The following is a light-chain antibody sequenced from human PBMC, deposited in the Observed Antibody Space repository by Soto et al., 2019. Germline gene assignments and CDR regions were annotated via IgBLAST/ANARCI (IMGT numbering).Light chain of an antibody. CDR3: ATWDDRLNGYV. V-gene: IGLV2-8*01. Sequence: QSALTQPPSASGSPGQSVTISCTGTKNDIGVYDFVSWYQHHPGKAPRLIIYEVVQRPSGVPDRLSGSKSGTSASLAISGLQSEDEADYYCATWDDRLNGYVFGSGTKLTVL. CDR2: EVV. J-gene: IGLJ1*01. CDR1: KNDIGVYDF.